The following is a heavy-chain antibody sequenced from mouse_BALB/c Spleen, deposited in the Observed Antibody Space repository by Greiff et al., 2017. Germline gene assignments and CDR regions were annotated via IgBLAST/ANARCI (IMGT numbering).Heavy chain of an antibody. CDR1: GFAFSSYD. D-gene: IGHD3-2*01. J-gene: IGHJ3*01. Sequence: EVKLVESGGGLVKPGGSLKLSCAASGFAFSSYDMSWVRQTPEKRLEWVAYISSGGGSTYYPDTVKGRFTISRDNAKNTLYLQMSSLKSEDTAMYYCARQGRQLGFAYWGQGTLVTVSA. CDR3: ARQGRQLGFAY. V-gene: IGHV5-12-1*01. CDR2: ISSGGGST.